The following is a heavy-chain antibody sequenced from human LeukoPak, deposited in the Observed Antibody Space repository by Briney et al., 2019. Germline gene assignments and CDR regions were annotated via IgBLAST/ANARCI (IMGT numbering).Heavy chain of an antibody. CDR2: IYTSGST. Sequence: SETLSLTCTVSGGSISSYYWSWIRQPAGKGLEWIGRIYTSGSTNYNPSLKSRVTMSVDTSKNQFSLKLSSVTAADTAVYYCARVGAVAAGYYYYYYMDVWGKGTTVTVSS. CDR1: GGSISSYY. V-gene: IGHV4-4*07. J-gene: IGHJ6*03. D-gene: IGHD6-19*01. CDR3: ARVGAVAAGYYYYYYMDV.